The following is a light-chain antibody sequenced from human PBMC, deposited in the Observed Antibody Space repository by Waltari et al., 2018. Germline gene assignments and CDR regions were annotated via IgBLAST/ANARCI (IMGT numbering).Light chain of an antibody. CDR2: GAS. CDR1: QSVSSN. V-gene: IGKV3-15*01. J-gene: IGKJ3*01. CDR3: QQYNNWLGFT. Sequence: EIVMTQSPATLSVSPGERATLSCRARQSVSSNLAWYQQKPGQAPRPRIYGASTRATGIPARFSGSGSGTEFTLTISSLQSEDFAVYYCQQYNNWLGFTFGPGTKVDIK.